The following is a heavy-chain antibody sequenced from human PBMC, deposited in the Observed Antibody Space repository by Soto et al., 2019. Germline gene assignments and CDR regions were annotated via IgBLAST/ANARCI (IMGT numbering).Heavy chain of an antibody. J-gene: IGHJ4*02. Sequence: EVQLLDFGGDLVQPGGSLRLSCAASGFTFSNYVMSWVRQAPGKGLEWVSAISGSGGSTYSADSVKGRFTISRDNSKNTLYLQMDSLRAEDTAVYYCAKGNNLEWFLSPIAYWGQGTRVTVSS. V-gene: IGHV3-23*01. CDR1: GFTFSNYV. CDR3: AKGNNLEWFLSPIAY. D-gene: IGHD3-3*01. CDR2: ISGSGGST.